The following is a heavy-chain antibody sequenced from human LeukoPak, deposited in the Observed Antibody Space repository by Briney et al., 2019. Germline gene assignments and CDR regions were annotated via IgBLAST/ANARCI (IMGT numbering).Heavy chain of an antibody. CDR3: ATRYGRPKTYYDFWSGYYYYFDY. J-gene: IGHJ4*02. CDR2: FDPEDGET. V-gene: IGHV1-24*01. CDR1: GYTVTELS. Sequence: ASVKVSCKVSGYTVTELSMHWVRQAPGKGLEWMGGFDPEDGETIYAQKFQGRVTMTEDTSTDTAYMELSSLRSEDTAVYYCATRYGRPKTYYDFWSGYYYYFDYWGQGTLVTVSS. D-gene: IGHD3-3*01.